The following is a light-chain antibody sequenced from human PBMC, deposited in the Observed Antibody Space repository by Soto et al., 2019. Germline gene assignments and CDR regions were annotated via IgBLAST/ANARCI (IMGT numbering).Light chain of an antibody. CDR1: SSNIGAGYD. Sequence: QSVLTQPPSVSGAPGQRVTISCTGSSSNIGAGYDVHWYQQLPGTAPKLLIYGNSNRPSXXXXXFSGSKSGTSASLAITGLQAEDEADYYCQSYDSSLSVLFGGGTKLTVL. J-gene: IGLJ2*01. V-gene: IGLV1-40*01. CDR2: GNS. CDR3: QSYDSSLSVL.